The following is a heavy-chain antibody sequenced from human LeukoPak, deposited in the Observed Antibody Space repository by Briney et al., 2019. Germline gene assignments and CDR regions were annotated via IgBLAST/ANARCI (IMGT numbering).Heavy chain of an antibody. CDR2: INPDSGGT. CDR3: ARTFYDTLDSDAFDF. Sequence: ASVKVSCKASGYTFTGYYMHWVRQAPGQGLEWMGWINPDSGGTNNAQKFQGRVTMTRDTCISTAYMGLSRLRSDDTAVYYCARTFYDTLDSDAFDFWGQGTMVIVSS. CDR1: GYTFTGYY. D-gene: IGHD2/OR15-2a*01. J-gene: IGHJ3*01. V-gene: IGHV1-2*02.